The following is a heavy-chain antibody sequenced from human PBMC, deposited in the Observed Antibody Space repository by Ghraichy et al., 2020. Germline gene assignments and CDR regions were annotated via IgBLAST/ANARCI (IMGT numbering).Heavy chain of an antibody. V-gene: IGHV3-7*03. Sequence: GGSLRLSCAASGFTFSSYWMSWVRQAPGKGLEWVANIKQDGSEKYYVDSVKGRFTISRDNAKNSLYLQMNSLRAEDTAVYYCARVANVLDILTGYSPDAFDIWGQGTMVTVSS. J-gene: IGHJ3*02. D-gene: IGHD3-9*01. CDR1: GFTFSSYW. CDR2: IKQDGSEK. CDR3: ARVANVLDILTGYSPDAFDI.